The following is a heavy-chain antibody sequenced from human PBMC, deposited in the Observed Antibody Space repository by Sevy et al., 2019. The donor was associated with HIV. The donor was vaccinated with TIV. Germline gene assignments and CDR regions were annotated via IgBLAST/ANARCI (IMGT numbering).Heavy chain of an antibody. CDR1: GFSFGEYA. V-gene: IGHV3-49*03. Sequence: GGSLRLSCSASGFSFGEYAMSWFRQAPGKGLELVAFIRGKAFGGTTEYAASVKGRFTISRDDSKSIAYLQMISLKTEDTAVYYCSREAGVVVVVAANQFDYWGQGTLVTVSS. D-gene: IGHD2-15*01. J-gene: IGHJ4*02. CDR2: IRGKAFGGTT. CDR3: SREAGVVVVVAANQFDY.